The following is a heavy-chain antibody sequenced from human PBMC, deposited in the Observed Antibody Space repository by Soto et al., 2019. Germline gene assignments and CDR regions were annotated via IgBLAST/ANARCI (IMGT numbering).Heavy chain of an antibody. V-gene: IGHV1-2*02. CDR2: INPNSGGT. J-gene: IGHJ4*02. CDR3: ARVYYYGSGSNPRVGFDY. CDR1: GYTFTGYY. D-gene: IGHD3-10*01. Sequence: QVQLVQSGAEVKKPGASVKVSCKASGYTFTGYYMHWVRQAPGQGLEWMGWINPNSGGTNYAQKFQGRVTMTRDTSISTAYMELSRLRSDDTAVYYCARVYYYGSGSNPRVGFDYWGQGTLVTVSS.